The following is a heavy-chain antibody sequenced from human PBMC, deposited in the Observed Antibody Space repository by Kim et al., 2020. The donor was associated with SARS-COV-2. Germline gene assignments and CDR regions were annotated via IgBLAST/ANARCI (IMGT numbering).Heavy chain of an antibody. D-gene: IGHD3-3*01. J-gene: IGHJ4*02. CDR3: ARLLYYDFWRGYTQIDY. CDR2: IYYSGST. Sequence: SETMSLTCTVSGGSISSSSYYWGWIRQPPGKGLEWIGSIYYSGSTYYNPSLKSRVTISVDTSKNQFSLKLSSVTAADTAVYYCARLLYYDFWRGYTQIDYWGQGTLVTVSS. CDR1: GGSISSSSYY. V-gene: IGHV4-39*01.